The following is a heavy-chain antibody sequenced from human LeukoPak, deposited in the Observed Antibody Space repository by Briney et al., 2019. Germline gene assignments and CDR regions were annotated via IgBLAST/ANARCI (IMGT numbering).Heavy chain of an antibody. CDR2: ISSSGSTI. Sequence: EGSLRLSCAASGFTLSSYEMNWVRQAPGKGLEWVSYISSSGSTIYYADSVKGRFTISRDNAKNSLYLQMNSLRAEDTAVYYCARDLLTPGAFDIWGQGTMVTVSS. CDR3: ARDLLTPGAFDI. V-gene: IGHV3-48*03. D-gene: IGHD1-14*01. J-gene: IGHJ3*02. CDR1: GFTLSSYE.